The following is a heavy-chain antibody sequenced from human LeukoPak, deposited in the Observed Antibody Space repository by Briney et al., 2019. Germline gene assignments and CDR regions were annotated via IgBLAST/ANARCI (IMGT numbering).Heavy chain of an antibody. D-gene: IGHD4-17*01. CDR2: ISSSGSTI. Sequence: PGGSLRLSCEVSGFTFTSYSLNWVRQAPWKGLEWVSYISSSGSTIYYADSVKGRFTISRDSANNALWLQMNSLRVEDTAVYYCARDSFGDYAIDSWGQGTLVTVSS. J-gene: IGHJ4*02. CDR3: ARDSFGDYAIDS. V-gene: IGHV3-48*04. CDR1: GFTFTSYS.